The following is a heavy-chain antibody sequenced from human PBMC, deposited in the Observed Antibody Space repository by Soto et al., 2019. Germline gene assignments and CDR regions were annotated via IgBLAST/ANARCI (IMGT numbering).Heavy chain of an antibody. Sequence: QVQLVESGGGVVQPGRSLRLSCAASGFSLSNYGMYWVRQVPGKGLEWVAMMSYDGSQKHYGDSVKGRLTISRDNSKNTLYLQMNSLRGEDTAVYYCARDRQVLEWMLVFDNWGQGTLVTVSS. CDR2: MSYDGSQK. D-gene: IGHD3-3*01. CDR1: GFSLSNYG. J-gene: IGHJ4*02. CDR3: ARDRQVLEWMLVFDN. V-gene: IGHV3-33*01.